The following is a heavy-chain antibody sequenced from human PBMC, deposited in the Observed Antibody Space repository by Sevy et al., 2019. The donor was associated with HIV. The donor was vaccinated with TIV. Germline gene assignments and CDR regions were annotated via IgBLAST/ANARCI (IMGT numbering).Heavy chain of an antibody. CDR3: AKGKTGYCSGGSGYPNWYFDL. D-gene: IGHD2-15*01. V-gene: IGHV3-23*01. Sequence: GGSLRLSCAASGFTFSSYAMSWVRQAPGKGLEWVSAISGSGGSTYYADSVKGRFTISRDNSKNTLYLQMNSLRAEDTAVYYCAKGKTGYCSGGSGYPNWYFDLWGRGTLVTVSS. CDR1: GFTFSSYA. CDR2: ISGSGGST. J-gene: IGHJ2*01.